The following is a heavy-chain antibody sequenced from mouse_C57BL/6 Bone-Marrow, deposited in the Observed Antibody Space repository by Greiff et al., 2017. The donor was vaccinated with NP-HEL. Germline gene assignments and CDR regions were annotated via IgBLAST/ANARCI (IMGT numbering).Heavy chain of an antibody. Sequence: EVMLVESGGGLVKPGGSLKLSCAASGFTFSDHGMHWVRQAPEKGLEWVAYISSGSSTIYYADTVKGRFTISRDNAKNTLFLQMTSLRSEDTAMYYCARSNYLDYWGQGTTLTVSS. CDR1: GFTFSDHG. V-gene: IGHV5-17*01. CDR3: ARSNYLDY. CDR2: ISSGSSTI. J-gene: IGHJ2*01.